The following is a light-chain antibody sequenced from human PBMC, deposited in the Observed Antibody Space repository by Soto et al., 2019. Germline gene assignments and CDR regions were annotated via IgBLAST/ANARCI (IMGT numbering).Light chain of an antibody. J-gene: IGLJ2*01. CDR1: SSDIGYYNY. Sequence: QSALTQPASVSGSPGQSITISCTGTSSDIGYYNYVSWYQQHPGKAPKLMIYEVSNRPSGVSSRFSGSKSGNTASLTISGLQAEDEADYYCSSYTTSSTLVFGGGTKVTVL. V-gene: IGLV2-14*01. CDR3: SSYTTSSTLV. CDR2: EVS.